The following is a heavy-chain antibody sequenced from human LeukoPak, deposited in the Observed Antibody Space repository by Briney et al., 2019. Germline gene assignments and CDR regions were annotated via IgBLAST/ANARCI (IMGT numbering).Heavy chain of an antibody. V-gene: IGHV3-30*02. J-gene: IGHJ3*02. CDR3: AKDLSGSYYPGFDI. D-gene: IGHD1-26*01. CDR2: IRYDGSNI. CDR1: GFAFSDFG. Sequence: PGGSLRLSCAASGFAFSDFGMHWVRQAPGKGLEWVAFIRYDGSNIHYADSVRGRFTISRDNSKNTLYLQMNSLRAEDTAVYYCAKDLSGSYYPGFDIWGQGTMVTVSS.